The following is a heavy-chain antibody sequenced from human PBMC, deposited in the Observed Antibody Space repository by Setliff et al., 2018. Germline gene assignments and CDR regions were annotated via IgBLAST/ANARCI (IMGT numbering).Heavy chain of an antibody. CDR2: IYYSGTT. Sequence: PSETLSLTCTVSGDTLSVYYWSWVRQSPGQGLEWIGYIYYSGTTNYNPSLKSRVIISVDTSKTQFSLRLSSVTAADTAVYFCARGCSSGSCYPHDVFAIWGQGTMVTVSS. CDR1: GDTLSVYY. D-gene: IGHD2-15*01. J-gene: IGHJ3*02. V-gene: IGHV4-59*01. CDR3: ARGCSSGSCYPHDVFAI.